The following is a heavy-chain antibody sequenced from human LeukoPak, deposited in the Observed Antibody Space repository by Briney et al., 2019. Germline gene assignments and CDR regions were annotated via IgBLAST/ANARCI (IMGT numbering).Heavy chain of an antibody. CDR3: ARISRGELPTF. V-gene: IGHV3-30-3*01. J-gene: IGHJ4*02. D-gene: IGHD1-7*01. CDR2: ISSDGNTQ. Sequence: GGSLRLSCAASGFTFSSYAMHWVRQAPGKGLDWAAVISSDGNTQYYADSVKGRFTISRDNSNNTLYLQMNSLRADDTAIYYCARISRGELPTFWGQGTLVIVSS. CDR1: GFTFSSYA.